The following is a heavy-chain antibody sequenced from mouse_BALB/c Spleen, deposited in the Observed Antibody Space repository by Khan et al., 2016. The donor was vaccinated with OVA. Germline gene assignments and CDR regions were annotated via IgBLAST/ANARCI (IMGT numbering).Heavy chain of an antibody. Sequence: VQLQQSGAELVRPGASVKLSCKASGYTFTSFWMNWVTERPGQGLEWIGMIDPSDSETHYNQMFKDKATLTVDKSSSTADMQPSGLTSEDSAVYYCARGGYGTSFAYWGQGTLVTVSA. J-gene: IGHJ3*01. CDR1: GYTFTSFW. CDR3: ARGGYGTSFAY. D-gene: IGHD2-10*02. V-gene: IGHV1-61*01. CDR2: IDPSDSET.